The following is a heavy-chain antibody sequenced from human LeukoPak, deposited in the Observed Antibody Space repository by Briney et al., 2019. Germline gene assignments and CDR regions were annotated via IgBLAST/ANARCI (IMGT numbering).Heavy chain of an antibody. CDR3: ARGPDSRGDN. J-gene: IGHJ4*02. V-gene: IGHV1-69*04. CDR2: IIPILGIA. Sequence: SVKVSCNASGGTFSSYAISWVRQAPGQGLEWMGRIIPILGIANYAQKFQGRVTITADKSTSTAYMELSSLRSEDTAVYYCARGPDSRGDNWGQGTLVTVSS. CDR1: GGTFSSYA. D-gene: IGHD1-14*01.